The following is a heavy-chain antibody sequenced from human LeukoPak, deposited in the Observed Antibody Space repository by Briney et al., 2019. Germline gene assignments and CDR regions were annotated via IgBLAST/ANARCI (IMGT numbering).Heavy chain of an antibody. CDR3: ARSTNGDWFDP. V-gene: IGHV4-39*07. J-gene: IGHJ5*02. Sequence: SETLSLTCTVSGGSISSSSYYWGWIRQPPGKGLEWIGSIYYSGSTYYNPSLKSRVTISVDTSKNQFSLKLSSVTAADTAVYYCARSTNGDWFDPWAREPWSPSPQ. CDR1: GGSISSSSYY. D-gene: IGHD2-2*01. CDR2: IYYSGST.